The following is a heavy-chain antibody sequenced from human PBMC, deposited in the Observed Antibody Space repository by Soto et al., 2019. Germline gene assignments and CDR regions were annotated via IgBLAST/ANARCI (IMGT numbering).Heavy chain of an antibody. CDR1: GFTFSSYS. J-gene: IGHJ5*02. V-gene: IGHV3-21*01. D-gene: IGHD6-13*01. CDR3: ARGTDPGIAAAGTTGIYNWFDP. CDR2: ISSSSSYI. Sequence: GSLRLSCAASGFTFSSYSMNWVRQAPGKGLEWVSSISSSSSYIYYADSVKGRFTISRDNARNSLYLQMNSLRAEDTAVYYCARGTDPGIAAAGTTGIYNWFDPWGQGTLVTVSS.